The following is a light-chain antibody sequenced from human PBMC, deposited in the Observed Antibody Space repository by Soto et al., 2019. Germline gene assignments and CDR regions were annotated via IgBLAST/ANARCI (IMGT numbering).Light chain of an antibody. CDR3: LQHKSYPRT. V-gene: IGKV1-17*03. CDR1: QDISNF. CDR2: AAT. Sequence: DIQMTQSPSDMSASVGDRVTITCRASQDISNFLAWFQQRPGKVPKRLIYAATTLESGFPSRFSGSGSGTEFTLTISSLQPEDFETYYCLQHKSYPRTFGQGTKVEIK. J-gene: IGKJ1*01.